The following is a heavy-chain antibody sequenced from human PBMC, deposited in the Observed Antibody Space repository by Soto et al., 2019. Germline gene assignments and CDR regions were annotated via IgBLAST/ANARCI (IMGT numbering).Heavy chain of an antibody. J-gene: IGHJ4*02. D-gene: IGHD1-26*01. CDR2: IIPIFGTA. Sequence: QVQLVQSGAEVKKPGSSVNVSCKASGGTFSSYSINWVRQAPGPGLEWMGDIIPIFGTANYAQKFQGRVTITADESTSTVYMELRSLTSEDTVVYYCARDGGRHSGGIDYWGPGTLVTVSS. CDR3: ARDGGRHSGGIDY. V-gene: IGHV1-69*01. CDR1: GGTFSSYS.